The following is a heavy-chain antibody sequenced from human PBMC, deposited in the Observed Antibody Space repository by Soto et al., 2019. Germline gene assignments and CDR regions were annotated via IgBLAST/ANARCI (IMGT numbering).Heavy chain of an antibody. CDR2: IYHSGST. Sequence: LSETLSLTCTVSGGSVSSGNYYWGWIRQPPGKGLEWIGSIYHSGSTYYNPSLKSRVTISVDTSKNQFSLKLSSVTAADTALYYCARARDIVLMVYAIPHIYSSDYWGQGPLVTVSS. CDR1: GGSVSSGNYY. CDR3: ARARDIVLMVYAIPHIYSSDY. D-gene: IGHD2-8*01. J-gene: IGHJ4*02. V-gene: IGHV4-39*07.